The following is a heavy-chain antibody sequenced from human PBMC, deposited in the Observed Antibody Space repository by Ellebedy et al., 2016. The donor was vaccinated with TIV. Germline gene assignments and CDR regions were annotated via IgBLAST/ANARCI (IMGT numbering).Heavy chain of an antibody. CDR2: IFMSGST. Sequence: SETLSLTXTVSGGSFSSYYWSWIRQSAGKGLEWIGRIFMSGSTTYNPSLKNRVTMSVDASKTQLSVNLSSVTAADTAVYFCARLRQSRDRSHWYFDLWGRGTLVTVSS. J-gene: IGHJ2*01. CDR1: GGSFSSYY. CDR3: ARLRQSRDRSHWYFDL. D-gene: IGHD1-14*01. V-gene: IGHV4-4*07.